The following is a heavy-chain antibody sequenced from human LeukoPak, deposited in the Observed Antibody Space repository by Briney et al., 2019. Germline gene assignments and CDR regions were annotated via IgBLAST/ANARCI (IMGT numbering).Heavy chain of an antibody. D-gene: IGHD6-19*01. J-gene: IGHJ4*02. CDR3: AKEDPWLVYFDY. CDR2: ISGSGGST. Sequence: GGSLRLSCAASGFTFSSYGMSWVRQAPGKGLEGGSAISGSGGSTYYADSVKGRFTISRDNSKNTLYLQMNSLRAEDTAVYYCAKEDPWLVYFDYWGQGTLVTVSS. V-gene: IGHV3-23*01. CDR1: GFTFSSYG.